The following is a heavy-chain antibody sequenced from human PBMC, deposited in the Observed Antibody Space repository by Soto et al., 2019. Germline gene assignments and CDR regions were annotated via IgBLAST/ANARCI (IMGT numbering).Heavy chain of an antibody. D-gene: IGHD6-19*01. CDR2: SYYSGST. J-gene: IGHJ5*02. CDR1: GGSISSYY. V-gene: IGHV4-59*01. Sequence: QVQLQESGPGLVKPSETLSLTCTVSGGSISSYYWSWIRQPPGTGLEWIGYSYYSGSTNYNPSLKSRVTISVDTSKDQFSLKLSSVPAADTAVYYCARVGSGWYRWFDPWGQGTLVTVSS. CDR3: ARVGSGWYRWFDP.